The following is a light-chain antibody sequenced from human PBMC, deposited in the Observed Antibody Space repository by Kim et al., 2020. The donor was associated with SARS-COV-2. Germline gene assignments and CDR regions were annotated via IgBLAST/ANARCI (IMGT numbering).Light chain of an antibody. CDR1: SSDVGGYNY. V-gene: IGLV2-11*03. CDR2: DVS. CDR3: CSYAGSYSNYV. J-gene: IGLJ1*01. Sequence: SGTIYCSGTSSDVGGYNYVSWYQQHPGKAPKLMIYDVSKRPSGVPDRFSGSKSGNTASLTISGLQAEDEADYYCCSYAGSYSNYVFGTGTKVTVL.